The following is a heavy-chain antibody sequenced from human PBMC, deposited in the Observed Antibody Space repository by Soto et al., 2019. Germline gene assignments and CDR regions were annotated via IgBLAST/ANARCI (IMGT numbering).Heavy chain of an antibody. V-gene: IGHV4-34*01. CDR1: GGSFSGYY. CDR3: ARTARIQLWLRTQCPGFAP. J-gene: IGHJ5*02. CDR2: INLSGST. Sequence: QVQLQQSGAGLLKPSETLSLTCAVYGGSFSGYYWSWIRQPPGKGLEWVGEINLSGSTNYNPSLMSRFTISVDPSKNQFSLKVGSVVAADTAVYYCARTARIQLWLRTQCPGFAPWGQGTLVTVAS. D-gene: IGHD5-18*01.